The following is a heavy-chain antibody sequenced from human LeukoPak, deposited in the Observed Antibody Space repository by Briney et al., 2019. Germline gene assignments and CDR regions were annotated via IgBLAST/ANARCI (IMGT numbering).Heavy chain of an antibody. J-gene: IGHJ4*02. D-gene: IGHD3-10*01. CDR3: TRDPSMVRGSFSIDF. CDR1: GYTFTGYY. CDR2: INPNTGGT. V-gene: IGHV1-2*02. Sequence: ASVRVSCKASGYTFTGYYMHWVRQAPGQGLEWMGWINPNTGGTNYAQRFQGRVTMTRDTSISTAYLDLSRLTSDDTAVYYCTRDPSMVRGSFSIDFWGQGTLSPSPQ.